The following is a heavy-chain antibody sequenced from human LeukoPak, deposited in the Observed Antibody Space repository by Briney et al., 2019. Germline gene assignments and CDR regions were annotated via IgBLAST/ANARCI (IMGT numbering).Heavy chain of an antibody. D-gene: IGHD3-10*01. J-gene: IGHJ4*02. CDR3: ARDVFGLDY. CDR2: ISSGGSYK. CDR1: GFTFSDYY. V-gene: IGHV3-11*01. Sequence: PGGSLRLSCVASGFTFSDYYMTWIRQAPGKGLEWVSYISSGGSYKYYADSVKGRFTISRDNAKNSLYLQMNSLRAEDTAVYYCARDVFGLDYWGQGTLVTVSS.